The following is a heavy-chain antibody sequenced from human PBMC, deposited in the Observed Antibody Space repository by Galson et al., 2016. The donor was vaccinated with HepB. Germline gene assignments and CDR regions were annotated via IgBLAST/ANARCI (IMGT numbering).Heavy chain of an antibody. CDR1: GFTFSSYA. CDR3: ASEFPTYDILTLGY. D-gene: IGHD3-9*01. J-gene: IGHJ4*02. CDR2: IVGSGGHT. Sequence: SLRLSCAASGFTFSSYAMSWVRQAPGKGLEWVSGIVGSGGHTYYADSVKGRFTISRDNSENTLYLQMLSLRAEDTAVYYCASEFPTYDILTLGYWGQGTLVTVSS. V-gene: IGHV3-23*01.